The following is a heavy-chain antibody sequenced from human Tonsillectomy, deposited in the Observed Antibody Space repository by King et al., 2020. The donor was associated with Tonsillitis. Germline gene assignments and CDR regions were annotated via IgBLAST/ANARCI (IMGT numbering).Heavy chain of an antibody. D-gene: IGHD3-9*01. CDR1: GGSISSSSYY. CDR3: ARPRPDLTTLGAFDI. J-gene: IGHJ3*02. CDR2: MYYSGST. V-gene: IGHV4-39*01. Sequence: LQLQESGPGLVKPSETLSLTCTVSGGSISSSSYYWGWIRQPPGKGLEWIGSMYYSGSTYYNPSLKSRVTISVDTSKNQFSLKLSSVTAADTAVYYCARPRPDLTTLGAFDIWGQGTMVTVSS.